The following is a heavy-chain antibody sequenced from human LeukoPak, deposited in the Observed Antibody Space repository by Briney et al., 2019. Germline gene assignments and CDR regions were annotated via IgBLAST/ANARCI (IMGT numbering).Heavy chain of an antibody. V-gene: IGHV4-61*08. D-gene: IGHD1-26*01. CDR3: ARTQSQSGSYRYYFGY. CDR1: GASVGSAGYY. CDR2: VYYISNT. J-gene: IGHJ4*02. Sequence: PSETLSLTCTVSGASVGSAGYYWSWIRQPPGGGLEWIGYVYYISNTNYNSSLKSRVTMSVNPSENQFSLKLNSVTAADTAMYYCARTQSQSGSYRYYFGYWGQGTLVTVSS.